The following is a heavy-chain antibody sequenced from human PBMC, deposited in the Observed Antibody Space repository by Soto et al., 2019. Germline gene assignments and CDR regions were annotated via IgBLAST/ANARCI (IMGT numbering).Heavy chain of an antibody. D-gene: IGHD4-17*01. Sequence: PGGSLRLSCAASGFTFNSYAMTWVRQAPGKGLEWVSTISGSASSTYYAGSVKGRFTISRDNSKNTLYLQMNSLRAEDTAIYYCANEDDYGESMVGYWGRGTLVTVSS. V-gene: IGHV3-23*01. CDR2: ISGSASST. CDR1: GFTFNSYA. J-gene: IGHJ4*02. CDR3: ANEDDYGESMVGY.